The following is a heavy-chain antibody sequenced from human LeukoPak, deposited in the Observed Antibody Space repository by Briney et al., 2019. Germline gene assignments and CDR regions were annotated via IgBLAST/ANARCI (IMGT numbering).Heavy chain of an antibody. CDR2: IGIAGDT. J-gene: IGHJ4*02. V-gene: IGHV3-13*01. Sequence: PGGSLRLSCAASGFTFSNYDMHWVRQATGKGLEWVSGIGIAGDTYYPGSVKGRFTISRENAKNSLYLQMNSLRAGDTAVYYCARGTETVTFDYWGQGTLVSVSS. CDR1: GFTFSNYD. CDR3: ARGTETVTFDY. D-gene: IGHD4-17*01.